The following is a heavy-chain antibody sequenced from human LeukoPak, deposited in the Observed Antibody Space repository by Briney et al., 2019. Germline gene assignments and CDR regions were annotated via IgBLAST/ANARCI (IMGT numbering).Heavy chain of an antibody. CDR2: INHSGST. D-gene: IGHD3-3*01. J-gene: IGHJ4*02. V-gene: IGHV4-34*01. Sequence: KPSETLSLTCAAYGGSFSGYYWSWIRQPPGKGLEWIGEINHSGSTNYNPSLKSRVTISVDTSKNQFSLKLSSVTAADTAVYYCARGRRDYDFWSGYYSLYFDYWGQGTLVTVSS. CDR1: GGSFSGYY. CDR3: ARGRRDYDFWSGYYSLYFDY.